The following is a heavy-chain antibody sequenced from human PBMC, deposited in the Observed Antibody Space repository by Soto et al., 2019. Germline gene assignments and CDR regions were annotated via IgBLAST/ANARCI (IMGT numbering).Heavy chain of an antibody. V-gene: IGHV3-13*01. CDR3: ARGRLIALYYFDY. CDR2: IGTAGDT. Sequence: EVQLVESGGGLVQPGGSLRLSCAASGFTFSNYDMHWVRQVTGKGLEWVSTIGTAGDTYYPGSVKGRFTISREKAKNSFYLQMNSLTAEDTAVYYCARGRLIALYYFDYWGQGTLVTVSS. J-gene: IGHJ4*02. CDR1: GFTFSNYD. D-gene: IGHD3-22*01.